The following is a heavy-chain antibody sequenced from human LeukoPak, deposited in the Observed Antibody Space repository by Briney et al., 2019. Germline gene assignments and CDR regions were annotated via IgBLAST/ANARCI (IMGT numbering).Heavy chain of an antibody. Sequence: SETLSLTCTVSGGSISSYYWSWIRQPPGKGLEWIGYIYYSGRTNYNPSLKSRVTISVDTSKNQFSLKLSSVTAADTAVYYCARDSGEWNWFDPWGQGTLVTVSS. CDR2: IYYSGRT. V-gene: IGHV4-59*01. CDR3: ARDSGEWNWFDP. CDR1: GGSISSYY. J-gene: IGHJ5*02. D-gene: IGHD3-10*01.